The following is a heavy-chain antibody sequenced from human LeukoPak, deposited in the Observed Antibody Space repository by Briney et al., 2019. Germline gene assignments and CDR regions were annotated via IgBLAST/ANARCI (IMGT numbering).Heavy chain of an antibody. V-gene: IGHV4-61*02. Sequence: SETLSLSSTVSGGSISSGGYYCSWIRQPAGKGLGWIGRIYSTGSTDYNASLKSRVTMSVDTSKNQFSLKLSSVTAADTAVYYCARMSYDRTGEGRANLYYYYMAVWGKGTTVTVSS. J-gene: IGHJ6*03. CDR1: GGSISSGGYY. CDR3: ARMSYDRTGEGRANLYYYYMAV. D-gene: IGHD3-3*01. CDR2: IYSTGST.